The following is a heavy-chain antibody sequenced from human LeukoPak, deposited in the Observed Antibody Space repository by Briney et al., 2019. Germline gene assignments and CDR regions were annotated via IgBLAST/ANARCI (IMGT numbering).Heavy chain of an antibody. J-gene: IGHJ3*02. V-gene: IGHV3-30*04. CDR2: ISYDGNFR. CDR1: GFIFSTFA. Sequence: PGGSLRLSCAASGFIFSTFAMHWVRQAPGKGLEWVALISYDGNFRNYAESVKGRFTISRDNSKNTVHLQMYSLGAEDTAVYYCARPAPPGGIVYGFHIWGQGTMVTVSS. CDR3: ARPAPPGGIVYGFHI. D-gene: IGHD3-16*02.